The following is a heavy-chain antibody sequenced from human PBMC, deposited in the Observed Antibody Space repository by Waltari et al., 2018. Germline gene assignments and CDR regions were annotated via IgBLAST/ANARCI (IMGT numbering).Heavy chain of an antibody. CDR2: INHSGRT. CDR1: GGSFSGYY. V-gene: IGHV4-34*01. D-gene: IGHD3-3*01. Sequence: QVQLQQWGAGLLKPSETLSLTCAVYGGSFSGYYWSWIRQPPGKGLEWIGEINHSGRTNYNPSLTSRVTISVDTSKNQFSLKLSSVTAADTAVYYCARLLWGTKRITIFGVVKGGYYFDYWGQGTLVTVSS. J-gene: IGHJ4*02. CDR3: ARLLWGTKRITIFGVVKGGYYFDY.